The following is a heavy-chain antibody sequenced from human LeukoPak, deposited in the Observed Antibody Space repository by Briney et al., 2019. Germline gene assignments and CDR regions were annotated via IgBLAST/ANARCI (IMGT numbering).Heavy chain of an antibody. CDR2: IYPGDSET. Sequence: PGESLKISCKGSGYSFTSYWIGWVRQMPGKGLEWMGFIYPGDSETKNSPSFQGQVTMSADKSISTAYLQWSSLKASDTAIYYCARLGLGSGSSCDYWGQGTLVIVSS. V-gene: IGHV5-51*03. D-gene: IGHD3-10*01. CDR3: ARLGLGSGSSCDY. J-gene: IGHJ4*02. CDR1: GYSFTSYW.